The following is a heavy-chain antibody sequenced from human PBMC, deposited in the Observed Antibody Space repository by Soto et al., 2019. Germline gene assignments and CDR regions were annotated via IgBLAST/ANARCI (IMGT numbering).Heavy chain of an antibody. CDR2: ISGSVGST. V-gene: IGHV3-23*01. CDR3: AKEADISGYYPDY. Sequence: PGGSLRLSCAASGFTFSSYAMSWVRQAPGKGLEWVSVISGSVGSTHYADSVKGRSTISRDNSKNTLHLQVNSLRGEDTAVYYCAKEADISGYYPDYWGQGILVTVSS. CDR1: GFTFSSYA. J-gene: IGHJ4*02. D-gene: IGHD3-22*01.